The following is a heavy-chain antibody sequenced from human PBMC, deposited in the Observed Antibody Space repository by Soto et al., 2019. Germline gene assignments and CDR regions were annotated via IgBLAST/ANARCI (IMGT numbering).Heavy chain of an antibody. CDR2: IYYSGST. V-gene: IGHV4-59*01. D-gene: IGHD2-8*01. J-gene: IGHJ6*02. CDR3: ARGLGYCTNCVCRRNGMDV. CDR1: GGSISRYY. Sequence: QVQLQASGPGLVKPSETLSLTCTVSGGSISRYYWSWIRQPPGKGLEWIGYIYYSGSTNYNPSLKSRVTISVDTSKNPFPLKLSSVTAADTAVYYCARGLGYCTNCVCRRNGMDVCGQGTTVTVSS.